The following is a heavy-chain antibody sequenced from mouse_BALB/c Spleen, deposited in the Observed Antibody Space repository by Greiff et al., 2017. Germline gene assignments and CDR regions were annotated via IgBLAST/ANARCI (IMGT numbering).Heavy chain of an antibody. CDR2: INPYNGGT. CDR1: GYSFTGYT. J-gene: IGHJ3*01. V-gene: IGHV1-18*01. CDR3: ARGGTHLITTGPGFAY. Sequence: EVKLMESGPELVKPGASMKISCKASGYSFTGYTMNWVKQSHGKNLEWIGLINPYNGGTSYNQKFKGKATLTVDKSSSTAYMELLSLTSEDSAVYYCARGGTHLITTGPGFAYWGQGTLVTVSA. D-gene: IGHD2-4*01.